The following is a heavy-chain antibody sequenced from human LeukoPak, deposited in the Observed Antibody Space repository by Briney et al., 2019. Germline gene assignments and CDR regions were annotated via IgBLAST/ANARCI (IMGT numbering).Heavy chain of an antibody. CDR1: GGSISSSGYY. V-gene: IGHV4-39*07. Sequence: SETLSLTCTVSGGSISSSGYYWGWIRQPPGKGLEWIGSISSGGSTHYIPSLKSRVTISVDTSRNQFSLKLSSITAADTAVYYCARGYCSGGSCYPARHWGQGTLVIVSS. D-gene: IGHD2-15*01. J-gene: IGHJ1*01. CDR3: ARGYCSGGSCYPARH. CDR2: ISSGGST.